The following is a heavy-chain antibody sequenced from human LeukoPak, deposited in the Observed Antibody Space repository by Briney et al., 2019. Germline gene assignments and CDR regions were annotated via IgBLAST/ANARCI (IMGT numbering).Heavy chain of an antibody. CDR1: GYTLTELS. CDR2: FDPEDGET. D-gene: IGHD6-13*01. J-gene: IGHJ4*02. Sequence: GASVKVSCKVSGYTLTELSMHWVRQAPGKGLEWVGGFDPEDGETIYAQKFQGRVTMTEDTSTDTAYMELSSLRSEDTAVYYCAGSWYGGYYFDHWGQGTLVTVSS. V-gene: IGHV1-24*01. CDR3: AGSWYGGYYFDH.